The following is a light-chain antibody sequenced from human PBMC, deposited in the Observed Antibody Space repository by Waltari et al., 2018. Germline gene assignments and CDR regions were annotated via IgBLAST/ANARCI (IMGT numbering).Light chain of an antibody. V-gene: IGLV3-25*03. CDR3: QSADSSGSYVL. CDR2: RDT. CDR1: ALPKQF. J-gene: IGLJ2*01. Sequence: SYALTQPPSVSASPGQTARITCSGHALPKQFAYWYQRKPGQAPVLVIYRDTERPSRIPARFSGSSSGTTVTLTINGVQAEDEADYYCQSADSSGSYVLFGGGTTLTVL.